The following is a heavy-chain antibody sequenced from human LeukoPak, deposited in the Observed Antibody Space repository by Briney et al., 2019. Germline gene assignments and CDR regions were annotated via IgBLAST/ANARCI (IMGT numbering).Heavy chain of an antibody. CDR2: IKQDGSEK. J-gene: IGHJ6*03. Sequence: PGGSLRLSCAASGFTFSSYWMSWVRQAPGKGLEWVANIKQDGSEKYFVDSVKGRFTISRDNAKNPLYLQMNSLRAEDTAVYYCARVRGYCSSTSCYNLSYMDVWGKGTTVTVSS. V-gene: IGHV3-7*01. CDR1: GFTFSSYW. D-gene: IGHD2-2*02. CDR3: ARVRGYCSSTSCYNLSYMDV.